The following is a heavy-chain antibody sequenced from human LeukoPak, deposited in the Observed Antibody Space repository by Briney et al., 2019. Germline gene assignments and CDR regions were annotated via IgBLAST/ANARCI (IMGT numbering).Heavy chain of an antibody. CDR1: GYTFTGYY. D-gene: IGHD2-2*01. CDR3: ARDVGEYCSSINCHASDY. Sequence: ASVKVSCKASGYTFTGYYMHWVRQAPGQGLEWMGWINPSSGGTNYAQKFHGRVTMTRDTSISTVYMELSRLRSDDTAVYYCARDVGEYCSSINCHASDYWGQGTLVTVSS. J-gene: IGHJ4*02. V-gene: IGHV1-2*02. CDR2: INPSSGGT.